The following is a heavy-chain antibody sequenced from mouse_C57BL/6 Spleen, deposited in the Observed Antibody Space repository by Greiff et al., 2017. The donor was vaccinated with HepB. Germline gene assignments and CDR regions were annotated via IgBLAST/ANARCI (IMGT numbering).Heavy chain of an antibody. CDR2: IDPEDGDT. Sequence: EVQLQQSGAELVRPGASVKLSCTASGFNIKDYYMHWVKQRPEQGLEWIGRIDPEDGDTEYAPKFQGKATMTADTSSNTAYLQLSSLTSEDTAVYYCTPYYYGSSYSDDWGQGTTLTVSS. CDR1: GFNIKDYY. V-gene: IGHV14-1*01. CDR3: TPYYYGSSYSDD. D-gene: IGHD1-1*01. J-gene: IGHJ2*01.